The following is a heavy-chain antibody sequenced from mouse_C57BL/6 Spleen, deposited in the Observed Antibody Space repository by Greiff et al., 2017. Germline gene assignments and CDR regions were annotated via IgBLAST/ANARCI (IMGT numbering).Heavy chain of an antibody. V-gene: IGHV1-69*01. Sequence: QVQLQQPGPELVMPAPSVTLSCKASGYTFTSYWMHWVKQRPGQGLEWIGEIDPSDSYTNYNQKFKGKSTLTVDKSSSTSYMQLSSLTSEDSAVYYCARSVEGFAYWGQGTLVTVSA. J-gene: IGHJ3*01. D-gene: IGHD1-1*01. CDR3: ARSVEGFAY. CDR2: IDPSDSYT. CDR1: GYTFTSYW.